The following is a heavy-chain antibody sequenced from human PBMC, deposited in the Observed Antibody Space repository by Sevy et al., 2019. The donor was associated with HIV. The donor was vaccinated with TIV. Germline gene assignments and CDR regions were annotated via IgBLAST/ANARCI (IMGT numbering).Heavy chain of an antibody. V-gene: IGHV3-7*03. J-gene: IGHJ4*02. CDR1: GFFFSAYW. D-gene: IGHD4-4*01. Sequence: GGSLRLSCAASGFFFSAYWMTWVRQAPGKGLEWVANISEDGSETNYVNSVRGRFTISRDNTKNSLYLQMNSLRVEDSATYYCVKAVYRDDSSWGQGTLVTVSS. CDR3: VKAVYRDDSS. CDR2: ISEDGSET.